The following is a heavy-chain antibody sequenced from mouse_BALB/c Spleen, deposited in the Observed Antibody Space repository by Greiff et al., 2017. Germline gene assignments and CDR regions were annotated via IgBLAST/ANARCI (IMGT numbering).Heavy chain of an antibody. V-gene: IGHV14-1*02. D-gene: IGHD2-4*01. Sequence: EVQLQQSGAELVRPGALVKLSCKASGFNIKDYYMHWVKQRPEQGLEWIGWIDPENGNTIYDPKFQGKASITADTSSNTAYLQLSSLTSEDTAVYFCAMTMITTMDYWGQGASVTVSS. J-gene: IGHJ4*01. CDR2: IDPENGNT. CDR1: GFNIKDYY. CDR3: AMTMITTMDY.